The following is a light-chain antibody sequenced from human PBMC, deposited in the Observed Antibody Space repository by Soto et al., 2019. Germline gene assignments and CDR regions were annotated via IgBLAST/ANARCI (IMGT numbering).Light chain of an antibody. J-gene: IGKJ4*01. V-gene: IGKV1-5*01. CDR3: QQYSSYPVT. CDR1: ETINTW. Sequence: DIQMTQSPSSLSVSVGDRVTITCRASETINTWLAWYQQKPGKAPKILIYDASKLERGVPSRLSGSGSGAEFTLTISSLQPDDLATYYCQQYSSYPVTFGGGTKVEL. CDR2: DAS.